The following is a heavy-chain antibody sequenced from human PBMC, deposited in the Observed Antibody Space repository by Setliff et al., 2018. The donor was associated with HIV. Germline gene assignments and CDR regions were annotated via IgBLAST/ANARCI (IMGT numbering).Heavy chain of an antibody. D-gene: IGHD6-13*01. V-gene: IGHV4-31*03. CDR2: IYYSGST. CDR1: GASINSGGYY. CDR3: ARGTRSSLNWFDP. J-gene: IGHJ5*02. Sequence: SETLSLTCTVSGASINSGGYYWSWIRQLPGKGLEWLGYIYYSGSTYCNSSLKSRLTISVDTSRNQFSLKLNSVTAADTAVYYCARGTRSSLNWFDPWGQGTLVTVSS.